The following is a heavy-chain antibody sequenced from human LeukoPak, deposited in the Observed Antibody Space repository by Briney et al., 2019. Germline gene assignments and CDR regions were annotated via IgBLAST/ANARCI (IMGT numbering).Heavy chain of an antibody. CDR2: IYPGDSDT. J-gene: IGHJ3*02. CDR3: ARHEQDSSGYYPRHAFDI. Sequence: GESLKISCKGSGYSFTSYWIGWVRQMPGKGLEWMGIIYPGDSDTRYSPSFQGQVTISADKFISTAYLQWSSLKASDTAMYYCARHEQDSSGYYPRHAFDIWGQGTMVTVSS. V-gene: IGHV5-51*01. D-gene: IGHD3-22*01. CDR1: GYSFTSYW.